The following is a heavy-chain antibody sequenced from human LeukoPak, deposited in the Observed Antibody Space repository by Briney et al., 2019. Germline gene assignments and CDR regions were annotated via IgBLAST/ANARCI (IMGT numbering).Heavy chain of an antibody. D-gene: IGHD3-3*01. CDR3: ARGGRHYYDFWSGYYLDY. V-gene: IGHV3-33*08. Sequence: GGSLRLSCAASGFTFSSYAMHWVRQAPGKGLEWVAVIWYDGSNKYYADSVKGRFTISRDNSKNTLYLQMNSLRAEDTAVYYCARGGRHYYDFWSGYYLDYWGQGTLVTVSS. CDR2: IWYDGSNK. J-gene: IGHJ4*02. CDR1: GFTFSSYA.